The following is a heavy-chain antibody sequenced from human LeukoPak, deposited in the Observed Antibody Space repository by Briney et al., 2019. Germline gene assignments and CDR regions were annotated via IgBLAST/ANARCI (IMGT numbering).Heavy chain of an antibody. CDR2: ISGSGVST. D-gene: IGHD2-2*01. Sequence: GGSLRLSCAASGFTFSNYAMSWVRQAPGKGXXXXXTISGSGVSTYYADSVTGRFTISRDNSKNTLYLQMNSLRAEDTAVYYCAKNKGVPAALPFDPWGQGTLVTVSS. V-gene: IGHV3-23*01. CDR3: AKNKGVPAALPFDP. CDR1: GFTFSNYA. J-gene: IGHJ5*02.